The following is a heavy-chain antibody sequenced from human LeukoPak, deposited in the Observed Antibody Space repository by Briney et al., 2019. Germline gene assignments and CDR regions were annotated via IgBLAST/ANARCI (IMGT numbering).Heavy chain of an antibody. D-gene: IGHD1-26*01. J-gene: IGHJ4*02. CDR2: IIPIFGTA. CDR1: ASIFTIYA. V-gene: IGHV1-69*13. CDR3: ARRRDLYSGSYYPFDY. Sequence: SGNLTCKAAASIFTIYAISRMRHPPGQGHGWMGGIIPIFGTANYAQKFQGRVTITADESTSTAYMELSSLRSEDTAVYYCARRRDLYSGSYYPFDYWGQGTLVTVSS.